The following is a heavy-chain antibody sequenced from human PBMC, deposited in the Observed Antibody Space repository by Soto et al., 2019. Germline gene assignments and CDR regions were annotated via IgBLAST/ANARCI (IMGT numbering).Heavy chain of an antibody. CDR3: AKDGRGSGSHYNSFGY. V-gene: IGHV3-53*01. CDR1: GFTVGNNY. J-gene: IGHJ4*02. D-gene: IGHD3-10*01. CDR2: IYSTGTT. Sequence: EVQLVESGGGLIQPGGSLKLSCAASGFTVGNNYMSWVRQAPGKGLEWVSLIYSTGTTKYADSVKGRFTVSRDNAKNTLYLQMNSLEAEDTAVDYCAKDGRGSGSHYNSFGYWGQGTLVTVSS.